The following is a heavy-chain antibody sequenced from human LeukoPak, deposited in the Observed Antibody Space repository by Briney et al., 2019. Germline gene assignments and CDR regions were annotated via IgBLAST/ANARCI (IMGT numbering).Heavy chain of an antibody. CDR1: GFTFSSYA. CDR2: ISGSGGST. V-gene: IGHV3-23*01. D-gene: IGHD6-19*01. J-gene: IGHJ6*03. Sequence: GGSLRLSCAASGFTFSSYAMSWVRQAPGKGLECVSAISGSGGSTYYADSVKGRFTISRDNSKNTLYLQMNSLRAEDTAVYYCAKDFYIAVAGTTRMDVWGKGTTVTVSS. CDR3: AKDFYIAVAGTTRMDV.